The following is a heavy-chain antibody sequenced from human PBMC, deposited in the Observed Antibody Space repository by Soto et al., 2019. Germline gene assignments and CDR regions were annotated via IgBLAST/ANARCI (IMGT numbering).Heavy chain of an antibody. CDR3: ARVKHSQDTAMVTGAIDY. J-gene: IGHJ4*02. CDR1: GGSFSGYY. CDR2: INHSGST. D-gene: IGHD5-18*01. Sequence: SETLSLTCAVYGGSFSGYYWSWIRQPPGKGLEWIGEINHSGSTNYNPSLKSRVTISVDTSKNQFSLKLSSVTAADTAVYYCARVKHSQDTAMVTGAIDYWGQGTLVTVSS. V-gene: IGHV4-34*01.